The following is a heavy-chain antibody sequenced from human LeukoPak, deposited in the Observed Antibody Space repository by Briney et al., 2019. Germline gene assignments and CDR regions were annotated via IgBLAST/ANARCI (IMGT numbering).Heavy chain of an antibody. J-gene: IGHJ3*02. CDR2: IYYSGST. D-gene: IGHD6-19*01. CDR3: ARFLAVSAFDI. Sequence: PSETLSLTCTVSGGSISSSSYYWGWIRQPPGKGLEWIGSIYYSGSTYYNPSLKSRVTISVDTSKNQFSLKLSSVTAADTAVYYCARFLAVSAFDIWGQGTMVTVSS. V-gene: IGHV4-39*07. CDR1: GGSISSSSYY.